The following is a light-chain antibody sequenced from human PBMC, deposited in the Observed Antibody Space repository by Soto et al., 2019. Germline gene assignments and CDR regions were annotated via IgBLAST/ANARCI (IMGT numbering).Light chain of an antibody. J-gene: IGKJ1*01. CDR2: AAT. CDR3: QQGYNTFWT. CDR1: QPIGTS. V-gene: IGKV1-39*01. Sequence: DIQITQSPSSLSAFVGDSVTVTCRASQPIGTSLHWYQQKAGKAPKVLISAATKLQSGVPSRFSGSGSGTDFTLTTSNLQPEDSATYYCQQGYNTFWTFGRGTKVDIK.